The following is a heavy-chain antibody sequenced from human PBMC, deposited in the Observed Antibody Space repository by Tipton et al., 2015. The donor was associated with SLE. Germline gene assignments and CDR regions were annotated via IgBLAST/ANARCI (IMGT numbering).Heavy chain of an antibody. D-gene: IGHD6-25*01. CDR1: GGSISSYF. CDR2: IYDSGTT. CDR3: ARPRERLQNEGFQI. Sequence: TLSLTCSVSGGSISSYFWSWIRQPPGKGLEWIGYIYDSGTTKYNPSLKGRVTISVDMSKNQFSLKLSSLTAADTGVYFCARPRERLQNEGFQIWGQGTKVTVSS. J-gene: IGHJ3*02. V-gene: IGHV4-59*01.